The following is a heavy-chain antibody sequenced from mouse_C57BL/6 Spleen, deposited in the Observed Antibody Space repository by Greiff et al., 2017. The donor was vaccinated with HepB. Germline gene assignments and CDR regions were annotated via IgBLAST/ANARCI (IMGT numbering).Heavy chain of an antibody. V-gene: IGHV14-3*01. CDR2: IYPSNGNT. J-gene: IGHJ2*01. Sequence: SFTFSFPSSFFNIKNTYIHLFNHIPSHGLEWIGMIYPSNGNTKYAPKFQGKATITADTSSNTAYLQLSSLTSEDTAIYYCASQDYYGSRDYWGQGTTLTVSS. D-gene: IGHD1-1*01. CDR1: FFNIKNTY. CDR3: ASQDYYGSRDY.